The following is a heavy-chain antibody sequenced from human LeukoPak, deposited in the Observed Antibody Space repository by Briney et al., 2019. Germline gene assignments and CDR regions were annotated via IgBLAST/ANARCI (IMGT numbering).Heavy chain of an antibody. Sequence: PSQTLSLTCTVSGGSISSGSYYWSWIRQPAGKGLEWIGRIYTSGSTNYNPSLKSRVTISVDTSKNQFSLKLSSVTAADTAVYYCASQSIYSYGYMDSKKSFDYWGQGTLVTVSS. CDR2: IYTSGST. CDR1: GGSISSGSYY. V-gene: IGHV4-61*02. D-gene: IGHD5-18*01. CDR3: ASQSIYSYGYMDSKKSFDY. J-gene: IGHJ4*02.